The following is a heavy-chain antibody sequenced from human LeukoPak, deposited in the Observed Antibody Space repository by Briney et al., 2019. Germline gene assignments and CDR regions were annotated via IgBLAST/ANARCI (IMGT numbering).Heavy chain of an antibody. J-gene: IGHJ4*02. CDR2: ISGSGGST. D-gene: IGHD6-13*01. V-gene: IGHV3-23*01. CDR1: GFTFSSYA. CDR3: ARATIGAAGTADY. Sequence: PGGSLRLSCAASGFTFSSYAMSWVRQAPGKGLEWVSAISGSGGSTYYADSVKGRFTISRDNSKNTLYLQMNTLRAEDTALYYCARATIGAAGTADYWGQGTLVTVSS.